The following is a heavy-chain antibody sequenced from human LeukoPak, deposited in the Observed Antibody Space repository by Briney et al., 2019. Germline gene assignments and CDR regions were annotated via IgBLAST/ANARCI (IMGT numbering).Heavy chain of an antibody. CDR3: ARASPEGGYYPSGSPLPVDY. V-gene: IGHV4-59*12. Sequence: SETLSLTCTVSGGSISSYYWSWIRQPPGKGLEWIGYIYYSGSTNYNPSLKSRVTISVDTSKNQFSLKLSSVTAADTAMYYCARASPEGGYYPSGSPLPVDYWGQGTLVTVSS. D-gene: IGHD3-10*01. CDR1: GGSISSYY. J-gene: IGHJ4*02. CDR2: IYYSGST.